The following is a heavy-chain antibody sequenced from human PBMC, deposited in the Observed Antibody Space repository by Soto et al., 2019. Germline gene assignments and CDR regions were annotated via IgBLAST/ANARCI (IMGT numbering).Heavy chain of an antibody. CDR2: AYYTGTT. CDR1: GGSISSYY. J-gene: IGHJ4*02. CDR3: ARGPNYDFWSGYLRG. Sequence: SETLSLTCTVSGGSISSYYWSWIRQPPGKGLEWVGYAYYTGTTSYNPSLKSRVTISVDTSRNQFSLKLSSVTAADTAVYYCARGPNYDFWSGYLRGWGQGTLVTVS. D-gene: IGHD3-3*01. V-gene: IGHV4-59*13.